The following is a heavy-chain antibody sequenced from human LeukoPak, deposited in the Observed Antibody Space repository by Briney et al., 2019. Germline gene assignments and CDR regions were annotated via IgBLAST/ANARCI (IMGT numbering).Heavy chain of an antibody. V-gene: IGHV3-48*03. CDR3: ARNPPTRSRLLHYYYYGMDV. Sequence: GGSLRLSCAASGFTFSSYEMNWVPQAPGKGLEWVSYISSSGSTIYYADSVKGRFTISRDNAKNSLYLQMNSLRAEDTAVYYCARNPPTRSRLLHYYYYGMDVWGKGTTVTVSS. CDR1: GFTFSSYE. J-gene: IGHJ6*04. D-gene: IGHD2-15*01. CDR2: ISSSGSTI.